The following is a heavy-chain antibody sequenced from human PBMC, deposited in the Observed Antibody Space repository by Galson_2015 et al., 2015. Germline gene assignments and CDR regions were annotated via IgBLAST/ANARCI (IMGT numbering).Heavy chain of an antibody. D-gene: IGHD1/OR15-1a*01. V-gene: IGHV3-23*01. CDR1: GFTFSNSA. CDR3: ARVRGTSWNKGDWLDP. Sequence: SLRLSCAASGFTFSNSAMTWVRQAPGKGLEWVAAISGTGAKTYYSESAKGRFTVSRDNSKNTLLLQMNSLTADDTALYYCARVRGTSWNKGDWLDPWGQGTLVTVSS. J-gene: IGHJ5*02. CDR2: ISGTGAKT.